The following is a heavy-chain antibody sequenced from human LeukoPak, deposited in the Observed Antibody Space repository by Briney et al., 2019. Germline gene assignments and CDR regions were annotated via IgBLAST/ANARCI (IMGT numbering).Heavy chain of an antibody. Sequence: SQTLSLTCTVSGGSISSGSYYWSWVRQPAGKGLEWIGRIYASGSTNYNPSLKSRVTISVDTSKNQFSPKLSSVTAADTAVYYCARSIAAAGRDFDYWGQGTLVTVSS. CDR3: ARSIAAAGRDFDY. J-gene: IGHJ4*02. CDR2: IYASGST. CDR1: GGSISSGSYY. V-gene: IGHV4-61*02. D-gene: IGHD6-13*01.